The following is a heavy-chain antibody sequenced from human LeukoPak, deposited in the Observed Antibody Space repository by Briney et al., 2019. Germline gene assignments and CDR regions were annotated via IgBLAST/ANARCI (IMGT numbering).Heavy chain of an antibody. CDR3: ARDDEGFDY. V-gene: IGHV4-39*02. Sequence: PSETLSLTCTVSGGSISSSSYYWGWIRQPPGMGLEWIGSIYYSGSTYYNPSLKSRVTISVDTSKNQFSLKLSSVTAADTAVYYCARDDEGFDYWAREPWSPSPQ. CDR1: GGSISSSSYY. CDR2: IYYSGST. J-gene: IGHJ4*02.